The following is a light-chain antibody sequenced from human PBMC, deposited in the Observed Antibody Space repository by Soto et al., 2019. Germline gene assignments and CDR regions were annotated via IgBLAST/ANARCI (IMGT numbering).Light chain of an antibody. CDR1: SGDDGNYNY. CDR2: EVS. J-gene: IGLJ2*01. CDR3: NSYADNNLI. Sequence: QSALTQPPSASGSPGQSVTISCTGTSGDDGNYNYVSWYQQHPGKAPKLIIYEVSRRPSGVPDRFSGSKSGNTASLTVSGLQAEDEADYYCNSYADNNLIFGGGTKVTVL. V-gene: IGLV2-8*01.